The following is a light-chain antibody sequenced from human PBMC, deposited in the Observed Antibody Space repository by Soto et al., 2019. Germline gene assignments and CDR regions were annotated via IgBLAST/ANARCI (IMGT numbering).Light chain of an antibody. V-gene: IGKV1-39*01. CDR3: QQSYTSWWT. CDR2: AAS. Sequence: DIQMTQSPSSLSASVGDRVSITCRASQSISTHLSWYQQKPGKAPKLLIYAASSLQSWVPSRFTGSGSGTDFTLTMSSLQPEDFATYYCQQSYTSWWTLGQGTKVDI. CDR1: QSISTH. J-gene: IGKJ1*01.